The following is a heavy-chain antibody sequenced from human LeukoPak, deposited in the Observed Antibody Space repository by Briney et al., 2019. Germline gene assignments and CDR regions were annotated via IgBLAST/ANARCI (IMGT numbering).Heavy chain of an antibody. CDR2: IYTSGNT. D-gene: IGHD3-22*01. CDR1: GGSISSYY. CDR3: ARFSHYYDSSGYQGWVDY. J-gene: IGHJ4*02. Sequence: SETLSLTCTVSGGSISSYYWSWIRQPAGKGLEWIGRIYTSGNTNYNPSLKSRVTMSVDTSKNQFSLKLSSVTAADTAVYYCARFSHYYDSSGYQGWVDYWGQGTLVTVSS. V-gene: IGHV4-4*07.